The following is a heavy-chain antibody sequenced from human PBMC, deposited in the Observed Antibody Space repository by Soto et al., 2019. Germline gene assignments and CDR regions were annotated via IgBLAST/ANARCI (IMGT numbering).Heavy chain of an antibody. CDR1: GFIFSDFW. CDR3: ARHGHYCMDV. Sequence: EVQLVESGGGLVQPGGSLRLSCAASGFIFSDFWMTWVRQSPGKGLEWVANMNPDGTVIYYADSVKGRFTISRDNAEKSLYLQMNSLRAEGTAVFYLARHGHYCMDVWGRGTTVTVSS. J-gene: IGHJ6*04. V-gene: IGHV3-7*01. CDR2: MNPDGTVI.